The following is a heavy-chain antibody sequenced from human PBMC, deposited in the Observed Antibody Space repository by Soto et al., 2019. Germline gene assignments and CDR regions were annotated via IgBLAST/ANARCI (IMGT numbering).Heavy chain of an antibody. Sequence: SETLSLTCTVSGGSISRSSYYCGWIRQPPGKGLEWIGSIYYSGSTYYNPSLKSRVTISVDTSKNQFSLKLSSVTAADTAVYYCASPKIAFYNWFDPWGQGTLVTVSS. J-gene: IGHJ5*02. D-gene: IGHD3-3*02. CDR2: IYYSGST. CDR1: GGSISRSSYY. CDR3: ASPKIAFYNWFDP. V-gene: IGHV4-39*01.